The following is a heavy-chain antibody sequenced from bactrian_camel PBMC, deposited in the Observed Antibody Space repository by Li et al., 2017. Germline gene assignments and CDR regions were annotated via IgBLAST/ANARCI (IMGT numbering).Heavy chain of an antibody. J-gene: IGHJ4*01. D-gene: IGHD1*01. CDR2: IFTDDRT. V-gene: IGHV3S53*01. Sequence: VQLVESGGASVQAGGSLTLSCAASGNIEGSDCMGWFRQPPGKLSEGVTLIFTDDRTHYASYVEGRFTISRDNARKNTIYLQMNTLGPEDTGMYYCATGTRCWHDDRDEAWFPVWEDLRWGHGTQVTVS. CDR3: ATGTRCWHDDRDEAWFPVWEDLR. CDR1: GNIEGSDC.